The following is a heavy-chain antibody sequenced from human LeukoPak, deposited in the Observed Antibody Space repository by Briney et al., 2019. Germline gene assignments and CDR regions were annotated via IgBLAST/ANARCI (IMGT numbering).Heavy chain of an antibody. CDR2: INHSGST. Sequence: SETLSLTCAVYGGSFSGYYWSWIRQPPGKGLEWIGEINHSGSTNYNPSLKSRVTISVDTSKNQFSLKLSSVTAADTAVYYCASVPSNYYYYYGMDVWGQGTTVTVSS. V-gene: IGHV4-34*01. D-gene: IGHD2-2*01. CDR3: ASVPSNYYYYYGMDV. CDR1: GGSFSGYY. J-gene: IGHJ6*02.